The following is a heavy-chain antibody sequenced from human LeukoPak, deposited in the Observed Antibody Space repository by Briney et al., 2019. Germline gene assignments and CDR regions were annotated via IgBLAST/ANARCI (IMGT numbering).Heavy chain of an antibody. V-gene: IGHV4-59*08. CDR1: GGSISSYY. CDR3: ARLHYDSSGYYYEEGYYFDY. CDR2: IYYSGST. Sequence: SETLSLTCTVSGGSISSYYWSWIRQPPGKGLEWIGYIYYSGSTNYNPSLKSRVTISVDTSKNQFSLKLSSVTAADTAVYYCARLHYDSSGYYYEEGYYFDYWGQGTLVTVSS. J-gene: IGHJ4*02. D-gene: IGHD3-22*01.